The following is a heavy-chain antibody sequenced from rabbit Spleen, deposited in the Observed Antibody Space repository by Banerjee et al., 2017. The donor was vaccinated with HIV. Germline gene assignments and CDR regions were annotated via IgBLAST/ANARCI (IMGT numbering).Heavy chain of an antibody. J-gene: IGHJ4*01. Sequence: QQQLVESGGGLVKPEGSLKLSCTASGFSFSSKVVMCWVRQAPGKGLQWIACINTYTGEPVYATWPKGRFTISRTSSTTVTLQMTSLTAADTATYFCARDLASVVGWNFNLWGPGTLVTVS. D-gene: IGHD3-1*01. CDR2: INTYTGEP. CDR1: GFSFSSKVV. CDR3: ARDLASVVGWNFNL. V-gene: IGHV1S45*01.